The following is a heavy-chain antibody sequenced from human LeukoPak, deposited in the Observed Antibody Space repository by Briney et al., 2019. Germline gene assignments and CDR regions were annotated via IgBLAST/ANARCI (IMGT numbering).Heavy chain of an antibody. CDR2: ISSSGSTI. CDR1: GFTFSSYE. J-gene: IGHJ4*02. V-gene: IGHV3-48*03. CDR3: GRDQAARPRKVDY. D-gene: IGHD6-6*01. Sequence: GGSLRLSCAASGFTFSSYEMNWVRQAPGKGLEWVSYISSSGSTIYYADSVKGRFTISRDNAKNSLYLQMNSLRAEDTAVYYCGRDQAARPRKVDYWGQGTLVTVSS.